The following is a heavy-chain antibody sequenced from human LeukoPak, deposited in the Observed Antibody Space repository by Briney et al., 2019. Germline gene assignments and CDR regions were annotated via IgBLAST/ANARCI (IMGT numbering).Heavy chain of an antibody. J-gene: IGHJ4*02. CDR1: GYTFTGYY. D-gene: IGHD1-26*01. Sequence: ASVKVSCKASGYTFTGYYMHWVRQAPGQGLEWMGWINPSSGGTNYAQKFQGRVTMTRDTSISTAYMELSRLRSDDTAVYYCASLGRHSDYWGQGTLVTVSS. CDR3: ASLGRHSDY. CDR2: INPSSGGT. V-gene: IGHV1-2*02.